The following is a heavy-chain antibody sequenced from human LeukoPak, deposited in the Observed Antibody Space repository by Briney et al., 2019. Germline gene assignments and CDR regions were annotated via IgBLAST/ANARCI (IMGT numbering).Heavy chain of an antibody. Sequence: SETLSLTCTVPGGSISSSSYYWGWIRQPPGKGLEWIGSIYYSGSTYYNPSLKSRVTISVDTSKNQFSLKLSSVTAADTAVYYCARHATTIGGFDYWGQGTLVTVSS. CDR3: ARHATTIGGFDY. D-gene: IGHD3-22*01. V-gene: IGHV4-39*01. J-gene: IGHJ4*02. CDR2: IYYSGST. CDR1: GGSISSSSYY.